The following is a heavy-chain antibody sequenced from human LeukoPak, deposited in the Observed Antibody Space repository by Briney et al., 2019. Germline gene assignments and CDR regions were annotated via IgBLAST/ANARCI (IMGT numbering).Heavy chain of an antibody. CDR3: ARDLGRSWDILTGHYGGWGLDY. V-gene: IGHV3-30*01. CDR2: ISYDGSNK. D-gene: IGHD3-9*01. Sequence: GGSLRLSCAASGFTLRSYAMDWVRQAPRGGLEWVAVISYDGSNKNYADSVKGRLTISRDISKNTLYLEMNRLRDDDTAVYYCARDLGRSWDILTGHYGGWGLDYWGQGTLVTVSS. CDR1: GFTLRSYA. J-gene: IGHJ4*02.